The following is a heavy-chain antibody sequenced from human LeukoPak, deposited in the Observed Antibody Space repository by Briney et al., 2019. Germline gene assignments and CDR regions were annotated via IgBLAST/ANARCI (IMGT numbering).Heavy chain of an antibody. V-gene: IGHV3-21*01. CDR2: VSRRSSFI. Sequence: RGSLRLSCAASGFTFSSYSMNWVRQAPGKALEWVSSVSRRSSFIFYADSVQGRFTISRDDAKDSLFLQMNSLRAEDTAVYYCARVSDAYDYFFDYWGQGTLVTVSS. CDR3: ARVSDAYDYFFDY. J-gene: IGHJ4*02. CDR1: GFTFSSYS. D-gene: IGHD5-12*01.